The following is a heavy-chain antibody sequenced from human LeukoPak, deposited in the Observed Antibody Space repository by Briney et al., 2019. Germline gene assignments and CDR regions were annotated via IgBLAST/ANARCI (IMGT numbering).Heavy chain of an antibody. CDR3: AREGSIVVVPAIDY. D-gene: IGHD2-2*01. Sequence: PGGSLRLSCAASGFTFSSYSMNWVRQAPGKGLEWVSYISSSSSTIYYADSVKGRFAISRDNAKNSLYLQMNSLRAEDTAVYYCAREGSIVVVPAIDYWGQGTLVTVSS. J-gene: IGHJ4*02. CDR1: GFTFSSYS. V-gene: IGHV3-48*01. CDR2: ISSSSSTI.